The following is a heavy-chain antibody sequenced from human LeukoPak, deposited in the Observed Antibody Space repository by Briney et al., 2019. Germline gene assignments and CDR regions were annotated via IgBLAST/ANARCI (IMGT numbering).Heavy chain of an antibody. J-gene: IGHJ4*02. CDR1: GFTFSSYW. Sequence: PGGSLRVSCAAPGFTFSSYWMTWVRQAPGKGLEWVANIKQDGSQKFYLDSVKGRFTISRDNAKESLFLQMSSLRAEDTAVYYCARHYDSTAYSLDYWGQGTLVTVSS. V-gene: IGHV3-7*01. CDR3: ARHYDSTAYSLDY. CDR2: IKQDGSQK. D-gene: IGHD3-22*01.